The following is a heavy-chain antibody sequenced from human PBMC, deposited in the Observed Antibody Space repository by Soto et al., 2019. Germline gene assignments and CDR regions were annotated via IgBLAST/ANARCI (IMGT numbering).Heavy chain of an antibody. D-gene: IGHD3-22*01. Sequence: LSLTCTVSGGSISSGDYYWSWIRQPPGKGLEWIGYIYYSGSTYYNPSLKSRVTISVDTSKNQSSLKLSSVTAADTAVYYCARITMIVVVIDYWGQGTLVTVSS. V-gene: IGHV4-30-4*01. J-gene: IGHJ4*02. CDR3: ARITMIVVVIDY. CDR2: IYYSGST. CDR1: GGSISSGDYY.